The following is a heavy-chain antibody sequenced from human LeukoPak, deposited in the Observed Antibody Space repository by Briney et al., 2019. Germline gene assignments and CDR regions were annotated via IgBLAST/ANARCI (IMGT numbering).Heavy chain of an antibody. Sequence: SETLSLTCTVSGGSISSSSYYWSWIRQPPGKGLVWIGYIYHSGSTYYNPSLKSRVTISVDRSKNQFSLKLSSVTAADTAVYYCASADTEAKTLGYWGQGTLVTVSS. J-gene: IGHJ4*02. CDR1: GGSISSSSYY. CDR3: ASADTEAKTLGY. V-gene: IGHV4-30-2*01. CDR2: IYHSGST.